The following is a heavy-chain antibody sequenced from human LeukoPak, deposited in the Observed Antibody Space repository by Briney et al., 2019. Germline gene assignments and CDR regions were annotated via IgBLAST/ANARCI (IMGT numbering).Heavy chain of an antibody. Sequence: PGGSLRLSCAASGFTFSDSAIHWVRQASGKGLEWIGRIRSKANNYATAYAASVKGRFTISRDDSKTTAYLQMNSLKTDDTAVYYCIRGVGFDPWGQGTLVTVSS. CDR2: IRSKANNYAT. D-gene: IGHD3-10*01. V-gene: IGHV3-73*01. CDR1: GFTFSDSA. CDR3: IRGVGFDP. J-gene: IGHJ5*02.